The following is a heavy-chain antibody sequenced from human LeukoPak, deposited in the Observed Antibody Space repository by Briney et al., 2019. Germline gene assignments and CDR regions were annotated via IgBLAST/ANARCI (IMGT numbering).Heavy chain of an antibody. J-gene: IGHJ4*02. CDR2: INAGNGNT. Sequence: ASVNVSFTASGYTFTIYAMHWVRQAPGQRLEWMGWINAGNGNTKYSQKFQGRVTITRDTSASTAYMELSSLRSEDTAVYYCARGKGRVVPAAVFDYWGQGTLVTVSS. V-gene: IGHV1-3*01. D-gene: IGHD2-2*01. CDR3: ARGKGRVVPAAVFDY. CDR1: GYTFTIYA.